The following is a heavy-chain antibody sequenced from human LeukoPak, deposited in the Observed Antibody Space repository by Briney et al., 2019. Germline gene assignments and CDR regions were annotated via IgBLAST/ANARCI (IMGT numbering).Heavy chain of an antibody. CDR1: GYTFTSHY. CDR3: ARDNTAAGPFDY. CDR2: VDPSGGST. D-gene: IGHD6-13*01. Sequence: GASVKVSCKASGYTFTSHYMHWVRQAPGQGHEWMGIVDPSGGSTSRAQKFQGRVTITRDTSTSTVYMELSSLRSEDTAVYYCARDNTAAGPFDYWGQGTLVTVSS. J-gene: IGHJ4*02. V-gene: IGHV1-46*01.